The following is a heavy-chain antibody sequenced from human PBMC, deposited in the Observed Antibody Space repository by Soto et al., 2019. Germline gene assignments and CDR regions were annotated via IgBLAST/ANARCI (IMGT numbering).Heavy chain of an antibody. CDR2: VTTGGPT. J-gene: IGHJ4*02. CDR1: GFTFKTAW. D-gene: IGHD1-26*01. V-gene: IGHV3-15*01. Sequence: GGSLRLSCVASGFTFKTAWMAWVRQAPGKGLEWVGHVTTGGPTHYAAPVKGKFTISRDDSKNTAYLQMNSLRAEDTAVYYCATDLPTEGAGEFDYWGQGTPVTVSS. CDR3: ATDLPTEGAGEFDY.